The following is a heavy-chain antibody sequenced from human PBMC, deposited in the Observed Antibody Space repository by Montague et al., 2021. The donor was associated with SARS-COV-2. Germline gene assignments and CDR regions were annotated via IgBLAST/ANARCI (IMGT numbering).Heavy chain of an antibody. V-gene: IGHV4-39*01. D-gene: IGHD6-19*01. CDR1: GGSISSSTYY. CDR2: IYYRGST. CDR3: AIQEDPSGWIPGPFDF. J-gene: IGHJ4*02. Sequence: SETLSLTCTVSGGSISSSTYYWAWIRQPPGKGLEWIGSIYYRGSTYYNPSLKSRVFISVDTSKKQLSLTLTSVTAADTAVYYCAIQEDPSGWIPGPFDFWGQGTLLSVSS.